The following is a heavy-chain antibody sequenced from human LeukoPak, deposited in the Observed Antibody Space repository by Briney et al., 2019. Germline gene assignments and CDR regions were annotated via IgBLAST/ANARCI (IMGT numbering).Heavy chain of an antibody. J-gene: IGHJ5*02. CDR3: ARAYCWGSSTSCLSWFDP. D-gene: IGHD2-2*01. CDR2: TYYDGST. Sequence: SETLSLTCTVSGASISSFYWSWIRQPPGKGLEWVGYTYYDGSTNYNPSLKSRVTISVDTSKNQFSLKLSSVTAADTAVYYCARAYCWGSSTSCLSWFDPWGQGTLVTVSS. CDR1: GASISSFY. V-gene: IGHV4-59*01.